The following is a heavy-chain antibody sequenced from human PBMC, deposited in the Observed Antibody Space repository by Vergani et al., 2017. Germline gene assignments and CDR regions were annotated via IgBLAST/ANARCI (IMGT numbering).Heavy chain of an antibody. Sequence: EVQLLESGGDLVQPGGSLRLSCAASGFTFIMHAMSWVRQAPGKGLEWVSTLSASDRRTHYADSVKGRFTISRDISKNTLFLHMNSLRPEDTAVYYCAKVGRSEVAGTFGAFDIWGQGTMVTLSS. V-gene: IGHV3-23*01. D-gene: IGHD6-19*01. CDR1: GFTFIMHA. CDR3: AKVGRSEVAGTFGAFDI. J-gene: IGHJ3*02. CDR2: LSASDRRT.